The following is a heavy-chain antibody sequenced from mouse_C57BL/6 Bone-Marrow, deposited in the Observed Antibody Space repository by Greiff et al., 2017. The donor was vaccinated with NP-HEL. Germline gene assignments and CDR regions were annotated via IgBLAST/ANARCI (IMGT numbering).Heavy chain of an antibody. V-gene: IGHV1-76*01. CDR1: GYTFTDYY. J-gene: IGHJ3*01. Sequence: QVQLQQSGAELVRPGASVKLSCKASGYTFTDYYINWVKQRPGQGLEWIARIYPGSGNTYYNEKFKGKATLTAEKSSSTAYMQLSSLTSEDSAVYFCARGPGAYWGQGTLVTVSA. CDR2: IYPGSGNT. CDR3: ARGPGAY.